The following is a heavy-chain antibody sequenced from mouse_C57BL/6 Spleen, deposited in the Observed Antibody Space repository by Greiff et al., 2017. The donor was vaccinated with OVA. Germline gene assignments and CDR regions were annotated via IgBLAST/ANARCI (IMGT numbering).Heavy chain of an antibody. CDR2: INPNNGGT. J-gene: IGHJ1*03. V-gene: IGHV1-18*01. CDR1: GYTFTDYN. Sequence: VQLKQSGPELVKPGASVKIPCKASGYTFTDYNMDWVKQSHGKSLEWIGDINPNNGGTIYNQKFKGKATLTVDKSSSTAYMELRSLTSEDTAVYYCARAHYGSSPSYWYCDVWGTGTTVTVSS. D-gene: IGHD1-1*01. CDR3: ARAHYGSSPSYWYCDV.